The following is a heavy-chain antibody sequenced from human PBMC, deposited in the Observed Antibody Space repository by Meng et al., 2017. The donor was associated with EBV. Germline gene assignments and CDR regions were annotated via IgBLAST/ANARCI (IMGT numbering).Heavy chain of an antibody. CDR1: DFRFTSYA. D-gene: IGHD1-26*01. V-gene: IGHV1-3*01. CDR2: LKAGNDNT. J-gene: IGHJ4*02. CDR3: AGAGFRGNYKSIDY. Sequence: DQLLASGAEVKHPGVSVKGSRKSSDFRFTSYAMHWVRQAPGTRLEWMGWLKAGNDNTEYSQKFQGSVPITRDASARTAYMELSILISEDTAVYYCAGAGFRGNYKSIDYWGQGTLVTVSS.